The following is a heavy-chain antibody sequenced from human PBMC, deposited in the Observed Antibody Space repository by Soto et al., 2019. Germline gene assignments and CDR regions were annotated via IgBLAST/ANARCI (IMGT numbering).Heavy chain of an antibody. J-gene: IGHJ4*02. D-gene: IGHD3-16*02. Sequence: SETLSLTCAVYGGSFSGYYWSWIRQPPGKGMEWIGEINHSGSTNYNPSLKSRVTISVDTSKNQFSLKLSSVTAADTAVYYCARVGIMITFGGGIVPRPLAYWGQGTLVTVSS. CDR2: INHSGST. CDR1: GGSFSGYY. CDR3: ARVGIMITFGGGIVPRPLAY. V-gene: IGHV4-34*01.